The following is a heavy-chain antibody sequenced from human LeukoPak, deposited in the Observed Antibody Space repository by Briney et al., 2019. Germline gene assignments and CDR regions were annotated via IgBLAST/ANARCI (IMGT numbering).Heavy chain of an antibody. CDR1: GFTFSSYA. CDR3: ARVGSGFPDY. V-gene: IGHV3-21*01. CDR2: ISSSSSYI. D-gene: IGHD2-15*01. Sequence: GGSLRLSCAASGFTFSSYAMSWVRQAPGKGLEWVSSISSSSSYIYYADSVKGRFTISRDNAKNSLYLQMNSLRAEDTAVYYCARVGSGFPDYWGQGTLVTVSS. J-gene: IGHJ4*02.